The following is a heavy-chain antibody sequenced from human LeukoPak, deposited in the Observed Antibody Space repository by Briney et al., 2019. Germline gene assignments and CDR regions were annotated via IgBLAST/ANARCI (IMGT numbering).Heavy chain of an antibody. CDR3: ARDIYSIAE. CDR1: GFTFSDYW. V-gene: IGHV3-74*01. D-gene: IGHD1-26*01. CDR2: IHSDGGTT. Sequence: GGSLRLSCAASGFTFSDYWIHWVRQAPGKGPVWVSLIHSDGGTTNYADSVKGRFTISRDNAKNTVYLQMNSLRVEDTAVYYCARDIYSIAEWGQGTLVTVSS. J-gene: IGHJ4*02.